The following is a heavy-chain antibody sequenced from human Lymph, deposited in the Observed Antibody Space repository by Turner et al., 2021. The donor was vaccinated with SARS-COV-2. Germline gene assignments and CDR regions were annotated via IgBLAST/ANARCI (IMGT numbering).Heavy chain of an antibody. V-gene: IGHV4-59*01. Sequence: QVQLQESGPRLVKPLETLSLTCTVPGGSMNNNYWGWSRQPTGKRLEWIGFICYRGRTNYNPSLKSRVTISVDTSENQFSLKLTSVTAADTAIYYCARQTVNNWVDPWGQGTLVTVSS. CDR2: ICYRGRT. D-gene: IGHD2-21*02. J-gene: IGHJ5*02. CDR1: GGSMNNNY. CDR3: ARQTVNNWVDP.